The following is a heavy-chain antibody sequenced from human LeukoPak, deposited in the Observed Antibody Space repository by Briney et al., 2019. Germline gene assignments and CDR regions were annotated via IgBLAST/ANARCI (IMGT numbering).Heavy chain of an antibody. V-gene: IGHV3-53*01. D-gene: IGHD2-2*01. CDR2: IYLGGNT. J-gene: IGHJ4*02. CDR3: ARGARSCSSTRCYAYYFDY. CDR1: GFTVSSNY. Sequence: GGSLRLSCAASGFTVSSNYMTWVRQAPGKGLEWVSIIYLGGNTYYPDSVKGRFTISTDNSKNTLHLQMNSLRAEDTAVYYRARGARSCSSTRCYAYYFDYWGQGTLVTVSS.